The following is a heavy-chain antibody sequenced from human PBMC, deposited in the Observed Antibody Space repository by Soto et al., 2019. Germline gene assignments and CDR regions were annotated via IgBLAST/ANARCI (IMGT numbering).Heavy chain of an antibody. D-gene: IGHD3-10*01. CDR2: IIPIFGTA. Sequence: QVQLVQSGAEVKKPGSSVKVSCKASGGTFSSYAISWVRQAPGQGLEWMGGIIPIFGTANYAQKYQGRVTITADESMSKAYMELITMRSKETAVYYCAREGLYYYGSGSYFDYWGQGPLVSVCS. V-gene: IGHV1-69*01. CDR1: GGTFSSYA. J-gene: IGHJ4*01. CDR3: AREGLYYYGSGSYFDY.